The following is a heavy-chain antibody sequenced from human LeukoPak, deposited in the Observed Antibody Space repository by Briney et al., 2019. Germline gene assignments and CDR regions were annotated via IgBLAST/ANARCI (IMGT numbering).Heavy chain of an antibody. J-gene: IGHJ4*02. D-gene: IGHD6-19*01. V-gene: IGHV4-39*01. Sequence: MASETLSLTCTVSGGSISSSSYYWGWIRQPPGKGLEWIGSIYYSGSTYYNPSLKSRVTMSVDTSKNQFSLKLSSVTAADTAVYYCARAESGSGFEPNYFDYWGQGTLVTVSS. CDR1: GGSISSSSYY. CDR3: ARAESGSGFEPNYFDY. CDR2: IYYSGST.